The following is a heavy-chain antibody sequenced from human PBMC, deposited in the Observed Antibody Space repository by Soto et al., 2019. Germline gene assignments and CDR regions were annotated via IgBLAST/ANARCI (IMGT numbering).Heavy chain of an antibody. J-gene: IGHJ5*02. CDR3: ARDRRYCSSTSCRNWFDP. CDR2: IYYSGNT. Sequence: PSETLSLTCTVSVGSIGSGGYYWSWILQHPGKGLEWIGYIYYSGNTYYNPSLKSRVTISVDTSKNQFSLRLSSVTAADTAVYYCARDRRYCSSTSCRNWFDPWGQGTLVTVSS. V-gene: IGHV4-31*03. D-gene: IGHD2-2*01. CDR1: VGSIGSGGYY.